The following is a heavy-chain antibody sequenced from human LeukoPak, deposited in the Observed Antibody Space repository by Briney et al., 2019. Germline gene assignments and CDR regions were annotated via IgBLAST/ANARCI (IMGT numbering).Heavy chain of an antibody. V-gene: IGHV7-4-1*02. J-gene: IGHJ5*02. CDR2: INTNTGNP. CDR1: GYTFTSYA. CDR3: ARSRLIAARSWFDP. Sequence: RASVKVSCKASGYTFTSYAMNWVRQAPGQGLEWMGRINTNTGNPTYAQGFTGRFVFSLDTSVSTAYLQISSLKAEDTAVYYCARSRLIAARSWFDPWGQGTLVTVSS. D-gene: IGHD6-6*01.